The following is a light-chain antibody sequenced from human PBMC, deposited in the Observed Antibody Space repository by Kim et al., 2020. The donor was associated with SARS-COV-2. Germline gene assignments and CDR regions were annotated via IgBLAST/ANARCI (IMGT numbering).Light chain of an antibody. CDR1: QSVVSDY. Sequence: GERATLSCRTSQSVVSDYLAWFQHKPGQAPRLLIFGASTRATGIPDRFSGSGSGTDFTLIISRLEPEDFALYFCQQYGTRPRTFGQGTKVDIK. V-gene: IGKV3-20*01. CDR3: QQYGTRPRT. CDR2: GAS. J-gene: IGKJ1*01.